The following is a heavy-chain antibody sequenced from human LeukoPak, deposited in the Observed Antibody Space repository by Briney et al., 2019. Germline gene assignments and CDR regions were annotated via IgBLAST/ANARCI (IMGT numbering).Heavy chain of an antibody. CDR2: IKQDGSEK. D-gene: IGHD3-22*01. CDR1: GFTFSSYW. J-gene: IGHJ4*02. CDR3: AIAQYYYDTSGYDY. V-gene: IGHV3-7*01. Sequence: GGSLRLSCAASGFTFSSYWMSWVRQAPGKGLEWVANIKQDGSEKYYVDSVKGRFTISRDNAKNSLYMQMNSMRAEDTAVYYCAIAQYYYDTSGYDYWGQGTLVTVSS.